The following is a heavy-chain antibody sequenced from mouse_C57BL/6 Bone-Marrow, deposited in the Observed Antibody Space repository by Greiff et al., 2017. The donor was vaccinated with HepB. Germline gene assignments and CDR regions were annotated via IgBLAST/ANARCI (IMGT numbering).Heavy chain of an antibody. J-gene: IGHJ4*01. CDR2: IYPRSGNT. Sequence: VQLQESGAELARPGASVKLSCKASGYTFTSYGISWVKQRTGQGLEWIGEIYPRSGNTYYNEKFKGKATLTADKSSSTAYMELRSLTSEDSAVYFCARSYYGSSSYYARDYWGQGTSVTVSS. CDR3: ARSYYGSSSYYARDY. CDR1: GYTFTSYG. V-gene: IGHV1-81*01. D-gene: IGHD1-1*01.